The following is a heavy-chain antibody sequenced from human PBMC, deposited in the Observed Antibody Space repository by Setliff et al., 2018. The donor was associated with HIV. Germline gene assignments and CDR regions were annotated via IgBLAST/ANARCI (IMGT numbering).Heavy chain of an antibody. CDR2: ISSSGSTI. Sequence: GGSLRLSCEASGFTLINYGMLWVRQAPGKGLEWVSYISSSGSTIYYADSAKGRFTISRDNAKNSLYLQMNSLRAEDTAVYYCARDRTDYDSSGYWVDVFDIWGQGTMVTVSS. J-gene: IGHJ3*02. D-gene: IGHD3-22*01. V-gene: IGHV3-48*03. CDR1: GFTLINYG. CDR3: ARDRTDYDSSGYWVDVFDI.